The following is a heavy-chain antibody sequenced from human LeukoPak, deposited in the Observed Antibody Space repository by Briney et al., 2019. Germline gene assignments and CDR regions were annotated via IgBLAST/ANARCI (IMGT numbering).Heavy chain of an antibody. Sequence: SLRLSCAAAGFTFSTYGMHWVRPVPREGLEWVAVTLYDGGNEYYADSVKGRFTTFRDNSKNTLYLQMSSLRAEDTAVYFCAKDRLYCSGGSCASRAVGGYFDYWGQGTLVTVSS. CDR2: TLYDGGNE. V-gene: IGHV3-30*18. CDR3: AKDRLYCSGGSCASRAVGGYFDY. J-gene: IGHJ4*02. CDR1: GFTFSTYG. D-gene: IGHD2-15*01.